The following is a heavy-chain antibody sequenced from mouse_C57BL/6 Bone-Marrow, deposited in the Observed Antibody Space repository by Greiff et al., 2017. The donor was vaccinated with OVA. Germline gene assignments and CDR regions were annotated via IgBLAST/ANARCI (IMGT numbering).Heavy chain of an antibody. CDR2: ISDGGSYT. V-gene: IGHV5-4*01. D-gene: IGHD4-1*01. J-gene: IGHJ3*01. CDR3: ARDGWDVFAY. Sequence: EVKLEESGGGLVKPGGSLKLSCAASGFTFSSYAMSWVRQTPEKRLEWVATISDGGSYTYYPDNVKGRFTISRDNAKNNLYLQMSHLKSEDTAMYYCARDGWDVFAYWGQGTLVTVSA. CDR1: GFTFSSYA.